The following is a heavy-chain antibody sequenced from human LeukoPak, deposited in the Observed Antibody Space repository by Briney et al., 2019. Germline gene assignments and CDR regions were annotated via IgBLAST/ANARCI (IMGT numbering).Heavy chain of an antibody. D-gene: IGHD3-9*01. Sequence: PGGSLRLSCAASGFTFSSYAMSWVRQVPGKGLEWVSTISGSGGSIYYADSVKGRFTISRDDSKNTLYLQMNSLRAEDTAVYYCAKDRGFLTGLGASDMWGQGTMVTVSS. CDR1: GFTFSSYA. CDR3: AKDRGFLTGLGASDM. V-gene: IGHV3-23*01. CDR2: ISGSGGSI. J-gene: IGHJ3*02.